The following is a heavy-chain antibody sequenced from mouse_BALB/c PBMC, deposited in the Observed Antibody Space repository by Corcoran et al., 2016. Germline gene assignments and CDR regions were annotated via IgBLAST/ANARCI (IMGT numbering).Heavy chain of an antibody. Sequence: QVQLVQSGAEVKKPGASVKVSCKASGYTFTSYGISWVRQAPGQGLEWMGWISAYNGNTNYAQKLQGRVTMTTDTSTSTAYMELRSLRSDDTAVYYCARDRWGPYCSSTSCYFDYWGQGTLVTVSS. CDR1: GYTFTSYG. J-gene: IGHJ2*01. V-gene: IGHV1-81*01. CDR2: ISAYNGNT. D-gene: IGHD1-1*01. CDR3: ARDRWGPYCSSTSCYFDY.